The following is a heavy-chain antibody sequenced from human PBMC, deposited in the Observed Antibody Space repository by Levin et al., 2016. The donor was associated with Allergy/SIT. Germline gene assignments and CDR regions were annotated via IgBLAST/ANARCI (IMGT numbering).Heavy chain of an antibody. CDR1: GFTFSSYG. CDR3: AKIFGGSYSFFDY. J-gene: IGHJ4*02. Sequence: GESLKISCAASGFTFSSYGMHWVRQAPGKGLEWVAVISYDGSNKYYADSVKGRFTISRDNSKNTLYLQMNSLRAEDTAVYYCAKIFGGSYSFFDYWGQGTLVTVSS. D-gene: IGHD1-26*01. CDR2: ISYDGSNK. V-gene: IGHV3-30*18.